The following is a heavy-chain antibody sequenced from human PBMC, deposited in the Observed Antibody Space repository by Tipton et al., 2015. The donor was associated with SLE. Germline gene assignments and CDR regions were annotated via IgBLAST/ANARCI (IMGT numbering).Heavy chain of an antibody. Sequence: TLSLTCNVSGDSISSGPYSWSWIRQPAGRGLEWIGRIYASGSTHYNPSLKSRVTVSVDTSQNQFSLRLRSVTAADSAVYYCARADGSYFYYFMDVWGKGTTVTVSS. CDR2: IYASGST. D-gene: IGHD3-10*01. J-gene: IGHJ6*03. CDR1: GDSISSGPYS. CDR3: ARADGSYFYYFMDV. V-gene: IGHV4-61*02.